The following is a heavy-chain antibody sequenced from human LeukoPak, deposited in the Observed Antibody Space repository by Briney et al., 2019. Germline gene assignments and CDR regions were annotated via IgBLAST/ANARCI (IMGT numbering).Heavy chain of an antibody. CDR1: DDSITMYY. Sequence: SETLSLTCSVSDDSITMYYWTWIRQPPGKGLEWIGSIYYSGSTYYNPSLKSRVTISVDTSKNQFSLKLSSVTAADTAVYYCAKDSTYSSGWPGEFDPWGQGTLVTVSS. D-gene: IGHD6-19*01. J-gene: IGHJ5*02. CDR3: AKDSTYSSGWPGEFDP. CDR2: IYYSGST. V-gene: IGHV4-38-2*02.